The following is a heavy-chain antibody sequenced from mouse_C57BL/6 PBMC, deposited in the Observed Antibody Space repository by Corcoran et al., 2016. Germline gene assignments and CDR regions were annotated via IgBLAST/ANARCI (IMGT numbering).Heavy chain of an antibody. CDR3: ARKGYYSYAMDY. V-gene: IGHV1-18*01. Sequence: EVQLQQSGPELVKPGASVKIPCKASGYTFTDYTMDWVKQSHGKSLEWIGDINPNNGGSIYNQKFKGKATLTGDKSSSTAYMELRSLTSEDTAVYYCARKGYYSYAMDYWGQGTSVTVSA. CDR1: GYTFTDYT. CDR2: INPNNGGS. J-gene: IGHJ4*01. D-gene: IGHD1-1*01.